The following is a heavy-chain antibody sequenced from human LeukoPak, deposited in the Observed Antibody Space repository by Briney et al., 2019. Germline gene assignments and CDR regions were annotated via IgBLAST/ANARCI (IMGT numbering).Heavy chain of an antibody. D-gene: IGHD2-2*01. J-gene: IGHJ4*02. Sequence: GGSLRLSCEASGFTFNNAWMRWVRQAPGKGLEWVGRIESKIDGGTTDYAAPVKGRFTISRDDSKNTLYLQMNSLKTVDTAVYYCTAATTHCSSTSCSDSWGQGTLVTVSS. CDR2: IESKIDGGTT. CDR3: TAATTHCSSTSCSDS. V-gene: IGHV3-15*04. CDR1: GFTFNNAW.